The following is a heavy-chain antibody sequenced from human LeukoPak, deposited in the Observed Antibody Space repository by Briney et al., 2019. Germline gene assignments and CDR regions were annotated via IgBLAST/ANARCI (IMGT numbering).Heavy chain of an antibody. V-gene: IGHV3-9*01. Sequence: GRSLRLSCAASGFTFDDYAMHWVRQAPGKSLEWVSGISWNSGSIGYADSVKGRFTISRDNAKNSLYLQMNSLRAEDTALYYCAKDIAPYYYGMDVWGQGTTVTVSS. J-gene: IGHJ6*02. CDR3: AKDIAPYYYGMDV. CDR2: ISWNSGSI. CDR1: GFTFDDYA.